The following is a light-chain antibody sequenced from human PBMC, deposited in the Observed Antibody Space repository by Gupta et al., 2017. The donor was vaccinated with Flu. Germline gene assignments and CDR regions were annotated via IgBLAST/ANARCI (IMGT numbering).Light chain of an antibody. J-gene: IGKJ1*01. CDR1: QSVSSSY. CDR2: GAA. CDR3: QQYGSSTQT. Sequence: GTLSLSPGERATLSCRASQSVSSSYLAWYQQKTGQAPRHLIYGAASRATGIPERFSGSGSGTDFTLTISRLEPEDFAVYYCQQYGSSTQTFGQGTKVEIK. V-gene: IGKV3-20*01.